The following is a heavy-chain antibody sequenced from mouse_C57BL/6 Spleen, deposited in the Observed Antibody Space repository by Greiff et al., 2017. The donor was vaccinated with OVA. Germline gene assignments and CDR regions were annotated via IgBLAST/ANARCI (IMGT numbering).Heavy chain of an antibody. CDR2: IYPGDGDT. J-gene: IGHJ4*01. CDR1: GYAFSSSW. CDR3: ARGGGNYDSDYAMDY. D-gene: IGHD2-1*01. Sequence: VQLQQSGPELVKPGASVKISCKASGYAFSSSWMNWVQQRPGKGLEWIGRIYPGDGDTNYNGKFKGKATLTADKSSSTAYMQLSSLTSEDSAVYFCARGGGNYDSDYAMDYWGQGTSVTVSS. V-gene: IGHV1-82*01.